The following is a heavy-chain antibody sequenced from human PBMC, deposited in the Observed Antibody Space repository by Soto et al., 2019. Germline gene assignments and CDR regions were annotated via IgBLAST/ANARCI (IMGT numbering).Heavy chain of an antibody. CDR2: ISWISGSI. Sequence: EVQLVESGGGLVQPGRSLRLSCAASGFTFDDYAMHWVRQAPGKGLEWVSGISWISGSIGYADSVKGRFTISRDNAKNSLYLQMNSLRAEDTALYYCSKDKGGTASGMDVWGQGTTVTVSS. J-gene: IGHJ6*02. V-gene: IGHV3-9*01. CDR1: GFTFDDYA. CDR3: SKDKGGTASGMDV. D-gene: IGHD1-1*01.